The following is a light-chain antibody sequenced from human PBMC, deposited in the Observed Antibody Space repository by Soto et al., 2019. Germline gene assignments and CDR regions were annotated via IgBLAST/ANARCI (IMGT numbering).Light chain of an antibody. CDR3: LSYAGSSLY. Sequence: QSALTQPASVSGSPGQSITISCTGLSRDVGSYDLVSWYQQHPGGAPKLLIYEGDKRPSGVSNRFSGSKSGNTASLTVFGLQAEDEADYYCLSYAGSSLYFGSGTKVTVL. J-gene: IGLJ1*01. CDR2: EGD. V-gene: IGLV2-23*01. CDR1: SRDVGSYDL.